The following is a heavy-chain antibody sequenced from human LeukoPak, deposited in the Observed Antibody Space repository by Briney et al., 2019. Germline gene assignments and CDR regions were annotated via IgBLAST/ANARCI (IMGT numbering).Heavy chain of an antibody. J-gene: IGHJ4*02. CDR1: GGSICSGGYS. V-gene: IGHV4-30-2*01. CDR3: ARDGTESSF. CDR2: IYHSGST. Sequence: SETLSLTCAVSGGSICSGGYSWSWIRQPPGKGLEWIGYIYHSGSTYYNPSLKSRVTISVDRSKNQFSLKLSSVTAADTAVYYCARDGTESSFWGQGTLVTVSS. D-gene: IGHD6-6*01.